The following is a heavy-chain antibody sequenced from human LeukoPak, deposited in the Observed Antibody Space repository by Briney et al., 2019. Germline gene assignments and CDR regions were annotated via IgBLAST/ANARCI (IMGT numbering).Heavy chain of an antibody. V-gene: IGHV3-74*01. CDR2: INGDGSST. CDR1: GFTFSSYW. Sequence: PGGSLRLSCAASGFTFSSYWMHWVRQAPGKGLVWVSRINGDGSSTSYADSVKGRFTISRDNSKNTLYLQMNSLRAEDTAVYYCARAGHFDYWGQGTLVTVSS. D-gene: IGHD2-8*02. CDR3: ARAGHFDY. J-gene: IGHJ4*02.